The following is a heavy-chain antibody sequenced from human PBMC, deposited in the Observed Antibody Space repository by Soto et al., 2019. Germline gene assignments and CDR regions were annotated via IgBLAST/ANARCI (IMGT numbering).Heavy chain of an antibody. J-gene: IGHJ4*02. CDR2: ISGSDGKT. V-gene: IGHV3-23*01. CDR1: GFSFGSYA. D-gene: IGHD3-3*01. CDR3: ARWSYLDY. Sequence: GGSLRLSCAASGFSFGSYALTWGRQAPGKGLEWVATISGSDGKTFYADSVQGRFSISRDTSQSTLYLQMNSLRDDDTDMYYCARWSYLDYWGQGTRVTVSS.